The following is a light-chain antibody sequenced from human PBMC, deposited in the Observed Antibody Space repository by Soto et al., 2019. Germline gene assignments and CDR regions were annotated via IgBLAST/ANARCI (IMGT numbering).Light chain of an antibody. CDR1: QSIDKY. V-gene: IGKV1-39*01. Sequence: DIQMTQSPSSLSASVGDRVTITCRASQSIDKYLNWYQQKPEKAPNLLIYAASTLLSGVPSRFSGRGSGTHFTLTISSLQPEDFATYYCQQSYSSPETFGQGTKVEIK. CDR3: QQSYSSPET. J-gene: IGKJ1*01. CDR2: AAS.